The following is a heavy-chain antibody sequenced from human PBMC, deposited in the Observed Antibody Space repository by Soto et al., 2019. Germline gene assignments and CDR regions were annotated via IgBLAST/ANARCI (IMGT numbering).Heavy chain of an antibody. V-gene: IGHV1-69*02. J-gene: IGHJ4*02. D-gene: IGHD2-2*02. CDR1: GYTFTSYY. CDR3: AMEYCSSTSCYRDY. Sequence: GASVKVSCTASGYTFTSYYMHWVRQAPGQGLEWMGRIIPILGIANYAQKFQGRVTITADKSTSTAYMELSSLRSEDTAVYYCAMEYCSSTSCYRDYWGQGTLVTVS. CDR2: IIPILGIA.